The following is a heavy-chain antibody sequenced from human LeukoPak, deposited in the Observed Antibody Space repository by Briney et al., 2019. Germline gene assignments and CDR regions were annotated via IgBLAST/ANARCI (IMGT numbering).Heavy chain of an antibody. V-gene: IGHV3-66*01. CDR2: IYSGGST. Sequence: PGGSLRLSCAASGFTVSSNYMSWVRQAPGKGLEWVSVIYSGGSTYYADSVKGRFTISRDNSKNTLYLQMNSLRAEDTAVYYCARAGGVPITGSGYPNWFDPWGQGTLVTVSS. J-gene: IGHJ5*02. CDR1: GFTVSSNY. D-gene: IGHD3-22*01. CDR3: ARAGGVPITGSGYPNWFDP.